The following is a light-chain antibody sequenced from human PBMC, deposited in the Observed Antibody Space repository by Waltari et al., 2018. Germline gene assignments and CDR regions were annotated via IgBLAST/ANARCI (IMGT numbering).Light chain of an antibody. CDR3: MQARQTPWT. V-gene: IGKV2-28*01. J-gene: IGKJ1*01. CDR2: LVS. Sequence: DIVMTQSPRFPPVTPGEPASISCRSSQSLLHSSGYTFLDWYLQKPGQSPQLLIYLVSNRASGVPDRFSGSGSGTDFTLKISRVEAEDVGVYYCMQARQTPWTFGQGTKVEIK. CDR1: QSLLHSSGYTF.